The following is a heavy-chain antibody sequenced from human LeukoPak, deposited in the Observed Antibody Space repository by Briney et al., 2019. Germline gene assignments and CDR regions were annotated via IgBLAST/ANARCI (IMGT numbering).Heavy chain of an antibody. Sequence: SETLSLTCTVSGGSISSYYWSWIRQPPGKGLEWIGYIYYSGSTNYNPSFKSRVTISVDTSKRQFSLKLSSVTAADTAVYYCASSKVRGVIRALDYWGQGTLVTVSS. D-gene: IGHD3-10*01. CDR2: IYYSGST. J-gene: IGHJ4*02. V-gene: IGHV4-59*01. CDR1: GGSISSYY. CDR3: ASSKVRGVIRALDY.